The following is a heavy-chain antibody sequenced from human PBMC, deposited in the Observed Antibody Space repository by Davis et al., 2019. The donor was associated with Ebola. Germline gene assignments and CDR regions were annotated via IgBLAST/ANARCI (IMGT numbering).Heavy chain of an antibody. CDR2: IWFDGSDK. D-gene: IGHD3-16*01. V-gene: IGHV3-33*01. Sequence: GESLKISCAASGFPFSDYGMNWVRQAPGKGLEWVALIWFDGSDKYYTDSLKGRFTISRDNSRSTLYLQMNSLRAEDSAVYYCARVAFDHVVLGYYYALNVWGQGTTVTVSS. J-gene: IGHJ6*02. CDR3: ARVAFDHVVLGYYYALNV. CDR1: GFPFSDYG.